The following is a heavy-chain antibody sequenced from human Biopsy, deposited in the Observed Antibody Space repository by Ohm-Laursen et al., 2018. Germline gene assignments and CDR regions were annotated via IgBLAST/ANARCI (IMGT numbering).Heavy chain of an antibody. CDR3: ARDALGGGSYRFFY. D-gene: IGHD1-26*01. J-gene: IGHJ4*02. CDR1: GGTFTNYA. Sequence: SSVKVSCKASGGTFTNYAISWVRQAPGRGLEWMGGIIPIFGTANYAQKFQGRVTITADESTSTAYMELSSLRSDDTAVYYCARDALGGGSYRFFYWGQGSLVPVSS. CDR2: IIPIFGTA. V-gene: IGHV1-69*01.